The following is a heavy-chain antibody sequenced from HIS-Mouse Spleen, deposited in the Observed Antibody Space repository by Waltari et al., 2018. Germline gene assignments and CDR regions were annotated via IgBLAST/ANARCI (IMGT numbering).Heavy chain of an antibody. CDR2: IYYSGST. CDR3: ARSPYYDFWSGYSDNWFDP. CDR1: GGSISSGGYY. V-gene: IGHV4-31*03. Sequence: QVQLQESGPGLVKSSQTLSLTCTVSGGSISSGGYYRRWLRPPPGKGLEWIGYIYYSGSTYYNPSLKSRVTISVDTSKNQFSLKLSSVTAADTAVYYCARSPYYDFWSGYSDNWFDPWGQGTLVTVSS. D-gene: IGHD3-3*01. J-gene: IGHJ5*02.